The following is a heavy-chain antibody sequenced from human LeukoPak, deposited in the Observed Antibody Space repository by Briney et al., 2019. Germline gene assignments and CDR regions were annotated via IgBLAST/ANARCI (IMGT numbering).Heavy chain of an antibody. D-gene: IGHD6-19*01. J-gene: IGHJ4*02. CDR3: ATKIAVAGLFDY. CDR1: GGSISSSSYY. V-gene: IGHV4-39*07. CDR2: IYYSGGT. Sequence: SETLSLTCTVSGGSISSSSYYWGWIRQPPGKGLEWIGSIYYSGGTYYNPSLKSRVTISVDTSKNQFSLKLSSVTAADTAVYYCATKIAVAGLFDYWGQGTLVTVSS.